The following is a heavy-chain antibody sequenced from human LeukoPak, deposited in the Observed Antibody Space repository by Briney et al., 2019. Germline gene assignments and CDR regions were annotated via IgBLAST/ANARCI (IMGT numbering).Heavy chain of an antibody. CDR2: ISAYNGNT. D-gene: IGHD3-3*01. J-gene: IGHJ4*02. CDR3: ARGGTYYDFWSGSSDYYFDY. CDR1: GYTFTSYG. V-gene: IGHV1-18*01. Sequence: WASVKVSCKASGYTFTSYGISWVRQAPGQGLEWMGWISAYNGNTNYAQKLQGRVTMTTDTSTSTAYMELRSLRSDDTAVYYCARGGTYYDFWSGSSDYYFDYWGQGTLVTVSS.